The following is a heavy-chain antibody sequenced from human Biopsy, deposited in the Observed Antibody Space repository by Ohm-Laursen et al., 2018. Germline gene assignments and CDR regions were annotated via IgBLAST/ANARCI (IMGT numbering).Heavy chain of an antibody. Sequence: SSVKVSCKVSGYTFTTYYIHWVRQAPGQGLEWMGIINPGGNSTAHTQNFQGRVTMTWDTSTTTVYMELSSLRSEDTAVYYCALASFDYWGQGTLVTVPS. CDR3: ALASFDY. V-gene: IGHV1-46*01. CDR1: GYTFTTYY. CDR2: INPGGNST. J-gene: IGHJ4*02.